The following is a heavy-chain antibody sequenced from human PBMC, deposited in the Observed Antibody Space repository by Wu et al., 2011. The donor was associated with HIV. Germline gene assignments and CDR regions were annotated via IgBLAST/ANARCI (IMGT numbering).Heavy chain of an antibody. V-gene: IGHV1-69*01. J-gene: IGHJ4*02. Sequence: QVQLVQSGAEVKKPGASVKVSCKASGYTFSTSGVSWVRQAPGQGLEWMGGIIPIFGTANYAQKFQGRVTITTDESTSTAYMELSSLRSEDTAVYYCAREGWIGNSSGWYWGCFDYWGQGTLVTVSS. D-gene: IGHD6-19*01. CDR1: GYTFSTSG. CDR3: AREGWIGNSSGWYWGCFDY. CDR2: IIPIFGTA.